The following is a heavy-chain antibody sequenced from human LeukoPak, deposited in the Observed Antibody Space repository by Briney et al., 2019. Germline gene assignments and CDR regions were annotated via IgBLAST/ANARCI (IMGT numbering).Heavy chain of an antibody. J-gene: IGHJ6*04. Sequence: QALSHTCAISGDSVSRNSGAWNWIRQSRSRGLEWLGRTCYRTKWYNCYLGSVKSRITINPDTSKTHFSLQLNSVTPEDTAVYYCSRGGSYDILTGYYYGMDVWGKGTTVTVSS. D-gene: IGHD3-9*01. CDR1: GDSVSRNSGA. CDR3: SRGGSYDILTGYYYGMDV. V-gene: IGHV6-1*01. CDR2: TCYRTKWYN.